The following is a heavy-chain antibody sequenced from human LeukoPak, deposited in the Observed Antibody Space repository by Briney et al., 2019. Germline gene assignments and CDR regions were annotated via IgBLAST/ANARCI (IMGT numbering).Heavy chain of an antibody. D-gene: IGHD3-10*01. V-gene: IGHV3-21*01. J-gene: IGHJ4*02. CDR1: GFTFSSYS. CDR2: ISSSSSYI. CDR3: ARDSGGYYFDY. Sequence: GGSLRLSCAASGFTFSSYSMNWVRQAPGKGLEWVSSISSSSSYIYYADSVRGRFTISRDNAKNSLYLQMNSLRAEDTAVYYCARDSGGYYFDYWGQGTLVTVSS.